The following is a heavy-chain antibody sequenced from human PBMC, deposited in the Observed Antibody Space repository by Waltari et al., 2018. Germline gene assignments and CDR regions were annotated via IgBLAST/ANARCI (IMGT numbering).Heavy chain of an antibody. CDR3: ATPLTGRAY. V-gene: IGHV3-53*01. CDR1: VKNHY. CDR2: MYSDGVA. J-gene: IGHJ4*02. Sequence: VKNHYMSWVRQAPGKGLEWVSLMYSDGVAYYADAVKGRFTIARDNSKNTVYLQMDSLRADDTAVYYCATPLTGRAYWGQGTLVTVSS.